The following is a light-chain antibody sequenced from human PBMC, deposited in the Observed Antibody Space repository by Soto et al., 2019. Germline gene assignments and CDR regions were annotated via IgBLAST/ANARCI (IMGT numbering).Light chain of an antibody. J-gene: IGKJ1*01. CDR3: QQYYSYPWT. CDR1: QGISSY. Sequence: AIRMTQSPSSFSASTGDRVTITCRASQGISSYLAWYQQKPGKAPKLLIYAASTLQSGVPSRFSGSGSGTEFTLASSCLQSEDFATYYCQQYYSYPWTFGQGTKVEIK. V-gene: IGKV1-8*01. CDR2: AAS.